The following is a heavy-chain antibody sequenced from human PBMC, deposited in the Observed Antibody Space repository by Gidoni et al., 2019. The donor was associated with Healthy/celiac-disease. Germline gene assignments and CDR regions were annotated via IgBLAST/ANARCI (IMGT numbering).Heavy chain of an antibody. D-gene: IGHD6-19*01. V-gene: IGHV3-11*06. CDR2: ISSSSSYT. CDR3: ARDREYSSGWYASTAFYFDY. CDR1: GFTFSDYY. Sequence: QVQLLESGGGLVKHGGSLRLSCAASGFTFSDYYMSWIRQAPGKGLEWVSYISSSSSYTNYADSVKGRFTISRDNAKNSLYLQMNSLRAEDTAVYYCARDREYSSGWYASTAFYFDYWGQGTLVTVSS. J-gene: IGHJ4*02.